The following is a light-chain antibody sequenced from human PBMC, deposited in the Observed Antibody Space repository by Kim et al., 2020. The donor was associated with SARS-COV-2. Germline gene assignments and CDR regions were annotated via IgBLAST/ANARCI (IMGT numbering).Light chain of an antibody. CDR2: AAS. V-gene: IGKV1-39*01. J-gene: IGKJ4*01. CDR3: QQSYSTLALT. Sequence: ASVGDRVTITWRASQSISSYLNWYQQKPGKAPKLLIYAASSLQSGVPSRFSGSGSGTDFTLTISSLQPEDFATYYCQQSYSTLALTFGGGTKLEI. CDR1: QSISSY.